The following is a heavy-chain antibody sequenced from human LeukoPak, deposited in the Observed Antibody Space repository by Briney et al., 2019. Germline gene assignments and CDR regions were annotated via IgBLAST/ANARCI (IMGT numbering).Heavy chain of an antibody. CDR2: ISSSSSYI. D-gene: IGHD5-18*01. V-gene: IGHV3-21*01. Sequence: GGSLRLSCAASGFTFSSYSMNWVRQAPGKGLEWVSSISSSSSYIYYADSVKGRFTISRDKAKNSLYLQMNSLRAEDTAVYYCARDLRSYGFREDDAFDIWGQGTMVTVSS. CDR1: GFTFSSYS. J-gene: IGHJ3*02. CDR3: ARDLRSYGFREDDAFDI.